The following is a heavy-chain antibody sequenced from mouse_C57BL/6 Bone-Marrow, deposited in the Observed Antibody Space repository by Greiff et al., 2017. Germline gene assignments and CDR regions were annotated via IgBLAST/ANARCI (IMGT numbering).Heavy chain of an antibody. D-gene: IGHD2-5*01. CDR1: GYTFTSYG. J-gene: IGHJ2*01. Sequence: VQLQQSGAELARPGASVKLSCKASGYTFTSYGISWVKQRTGQGLEWIGEIYPRSGNTYYNEKFKGKATLTADKSSSTAYMELRSLTSEDAAVYFWAGGSYYSIGGFDYWGQGTTLTVSS. CDR3: AGGSYYSIGGFDY. V-gene: IGHV1-81*01. CDR2: IYPRSGNT.